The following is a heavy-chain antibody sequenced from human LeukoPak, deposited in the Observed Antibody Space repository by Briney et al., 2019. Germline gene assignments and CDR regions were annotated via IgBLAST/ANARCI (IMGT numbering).Heavy chain of an antibody. J-gene: IGHJ3*02. D-gene: IGHD2-21*01. CDR1: GGSISSSY. CDR3: VRWQYCGGNCYFSTFDI. V-gene: IGHV4-59*01. CDR2: IHHSGST. Sequence: PSETLYLTCTVSGGSISSSYWSWIRQSPGRGLEWLGYIHHSGSTNSNPPLKSRVTISVGTPKNQFSLKMSSVTAADTAVYYCVRWQYCGGNCYFSTFDILGQGTMVTVSS.